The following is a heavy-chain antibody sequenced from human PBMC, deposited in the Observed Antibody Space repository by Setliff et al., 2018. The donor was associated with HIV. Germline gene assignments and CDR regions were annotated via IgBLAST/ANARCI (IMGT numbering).Heavy chain of an antibody. D-gene: IGHD6-6*01. CDR3: ARDVGSSSYFDY. CDR1: GFTFSSYS. CDR2: ISSSSSNI. Sequence: PGGSLRLSCAASGFTFSSYSMNWVRQAPGKGLEWISYISSSSSNIYYADSVKGRFTISRDNVKNSLYLQMNRLRVEDTAMYYCARDVGSSSYFDYWGQGTLVTVSS. J-gene: IGHJ4*02. V-gene: IGHV3-48*01.